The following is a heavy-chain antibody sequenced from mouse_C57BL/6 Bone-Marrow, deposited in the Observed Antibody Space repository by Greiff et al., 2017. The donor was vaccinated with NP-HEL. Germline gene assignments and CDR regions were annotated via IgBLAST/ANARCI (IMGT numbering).Heavy chain of an antibody. J-gene: IGHJ2*01. Sequence: EVQLQQSGPVLVKPGASVKMSCKASGYTFTDYYMNWVKQSHGKSLEWIGVINPYNGDTSYNQKFKGKATLTVDKSSSTAYMELNSLTSEDSAVYYCASRTTVPHFDYWGQGTTLTVSS. D-gene: IGHD1-1*01. CDR2: INPYNGDT. CDR3: ASRTTVPHFDY. V-gene: IGHV1-19*01. CDR1: GYTFTDYY.